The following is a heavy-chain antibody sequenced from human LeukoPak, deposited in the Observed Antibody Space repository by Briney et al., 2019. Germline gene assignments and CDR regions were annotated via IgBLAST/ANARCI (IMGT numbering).Heavy chain of an antibody. CDR3: VKVPRSGCCAFDI. CDR2: IKPDGGDK. V-gene: IGHV3-7*01. CDR1: GFTFSNYW. Sequence: GGSLRLSCAASGFTFSNYWMSWVRQAPGKGLEWVTNIKPDGGDKYYVDSVKGRFAISRDNVQNSLYLQMNSLRVEDTAVYYCVKVPRSGCCAFDIWGQGTMVTVSS. D-gene: IGHD6-19*01. J-gene: IGHJ3*02.